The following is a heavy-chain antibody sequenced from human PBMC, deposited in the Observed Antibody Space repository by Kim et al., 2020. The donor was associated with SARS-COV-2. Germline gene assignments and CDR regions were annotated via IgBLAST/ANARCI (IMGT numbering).Heavy chain of an antibody. CDR3: ARDSLLSYSSSARGFDY. Sequence: ASVKVSCKASGYTFTSYGISWVRQAPGQGLEWMGWISAYNGNTNYAQKLQGRVTMTTDTSTSTAYMELRSLRSDDTAVYYCARDSLLSYSSSARGFDYWGQGTLVTVSS. D-gene: IGHD6-13*01. V-gene: IGHV1-18*04. J-gene: IGHJ4*02. CDR1: GYTFTSYG. CDR2: ISAYNGNT.